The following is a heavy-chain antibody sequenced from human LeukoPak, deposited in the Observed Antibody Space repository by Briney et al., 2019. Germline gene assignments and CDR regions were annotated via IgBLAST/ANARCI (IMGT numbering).Heavy chain of an antibody. CDR1: GFTFSSYG. CDR3: AKDYVGYSGYDYYFDY. CDR2: ISYDGSNK. D-gene: IGHD5-12*01. Sequence: GGSLRLSCAASGFTFSSYGMQWVRQAPGKGLEWVAVISYDGSNKYYADSVKGRFTISRDNSKNTLYLQMNSLRAEDTAVYYCAKDYVGYSGYDYYFDYWGQGTPVTVSS. V-gene: IGHV3-30*18. J-gene: IGHJ4*02.